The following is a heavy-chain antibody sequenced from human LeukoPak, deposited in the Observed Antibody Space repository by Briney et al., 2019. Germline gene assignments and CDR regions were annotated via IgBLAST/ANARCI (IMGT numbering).Heavy chain of an antibody. V-gene: IGHV3-30*03. CDR3: AISSGWLFDY. CDR1: GFTFSSYG. Sequence: PGGSLRLSCAASGFTFSSYGMHWVRQAPGKGLEWVAVISYDGSNKYYADSVKGRFTISRDNSKNTLYLQMNSLRAEDTAVYYCAISSGWLFDYWGQGTLVTVSS. CDR2: ISYDGSNK. D-gene: IGHD6-19*01. J-gene: IGHJ4*02.